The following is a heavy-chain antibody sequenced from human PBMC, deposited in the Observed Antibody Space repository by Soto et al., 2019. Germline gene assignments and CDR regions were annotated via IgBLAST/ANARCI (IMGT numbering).Heavy chain of an antibody. CDR3: ARSEYYDFWSGYYDYYYYGMDV. D-gene: IGHD3-3*01. CDR2: IYYSGST. V-gene: IGHV4-59*07. J-gene: IGHJ6*02. Sequence: SDALSRTWTVSGGSISSYYWSWIRQPPGKGLEWIGYIYYSGSTNYNPSLKSRVTISVDTSKNQFSLKLSSVTAADTAVYYCARSEYYDFWSGYYDYYYYGMDVWGQGTTVTVSS. CDR1: GGSISSYY.